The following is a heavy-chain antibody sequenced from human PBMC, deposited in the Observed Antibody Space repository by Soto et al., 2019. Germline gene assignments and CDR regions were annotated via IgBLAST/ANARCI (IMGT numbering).Heavy chain of an antibody. CDR1: GGSISSYY. V-gene: IGHV4-59*01. CDR2: IYYSGSA. Sequence: SETLSLTCTVSGGSISSYYWSWIRQPPGKGLEWIGYIYYSGSANYNPSLKSRVTISVDTSKNQFSLKLSSVTAADTAVYYCARVWGWYFDYWGQGTLVTVSS. J-gene: IGHJ4*02. CDR3: ARVWGWYFDY. D-gene: IGHD3-16*01.